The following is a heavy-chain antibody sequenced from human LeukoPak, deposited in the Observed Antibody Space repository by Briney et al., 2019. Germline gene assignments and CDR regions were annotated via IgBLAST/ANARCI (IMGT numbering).Heavy chain of an antibody. CDR2: IKSKTDGGTT. D-gene: IGHD2-15*01. CDR1: GFTFSNAW. Sequence: GGSLRLSCAASGFTFSNAWMSWVRQAPGKGLEWVGRIKSKTDGGTTDYAAPVKGRFTISRDDSKNTLYLQMNSLKTEDPAVYYCNWYCSGGSCYSSFQHWGQGTLVTVSS. V-gene: IGHV3-15*01. CDR3: NWYCSGGSCYSSFQH. J-gene: IGHJ1*01.